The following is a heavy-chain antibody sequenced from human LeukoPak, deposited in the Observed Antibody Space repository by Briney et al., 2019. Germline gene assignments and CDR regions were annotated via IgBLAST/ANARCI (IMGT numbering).Heavy chain of an antibody. CDR2: IYTSGST. CDR1: GGSISSYY. CDR3: ARGYCTNAVCSLGPTQA. J-gene: IGHJ4*02. Sequence: SETLSLTCTVSGGSISSYYWSWIRQPAGKGLEWIGRIYTSGSTNYNPSLKSRVTMSVDTSKNQFSLKLNSVTAADTAVYYCARGYCTNAVCSLGPTQAWGQGTLVTVSS. V-gene: IGHV4-4*07. D-gene: IGHD2-8*01.